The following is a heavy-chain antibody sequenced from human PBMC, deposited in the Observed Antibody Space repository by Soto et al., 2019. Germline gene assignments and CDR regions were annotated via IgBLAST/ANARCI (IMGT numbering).Heavy chain of an antibody. CDR2: ISSSGSTI. V-gene: IGHV3-11*01. Sequence: GGSLRLSCAASGFTFSDYYMSWIRQAPGKGLEWVSYISSSGSTIYYADSVKGRFTISGENAKNSLYLQMNSLRAEDSAVYYCARAGDIVVVPAAIGGFFDYWGQGTLVTVSS. D-gene: IGHD2-2*02. CDR1: GFTFSDYY. CDR3: ARAGDIVVVPAAIGGFFDY. J-gene: IGHJ4*02.